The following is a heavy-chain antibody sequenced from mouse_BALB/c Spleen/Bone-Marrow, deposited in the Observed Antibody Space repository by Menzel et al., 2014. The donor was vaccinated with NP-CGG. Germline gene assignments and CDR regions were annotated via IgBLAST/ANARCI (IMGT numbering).Heavy chain of an antibody. J-gene: IGHJ2*01. CDR2: ISSDSGAI. CDR3: TRGGYWEDFDY. CDR1: GFTFSSFE. Sequence: EVMLVESGGGLVQPGGSRKLSCAASGFTFSSFEMHWVRQAPEKGLEWIAYISSDSGAIFYADTVKGRFTISRDNPKNTLFLQMTSLRSEDTAIYFCTRGGYWEDFDYRGQGTTLTVSS. D-gene: IGHD4-1*01. V-gene: IGHV5-17*02.